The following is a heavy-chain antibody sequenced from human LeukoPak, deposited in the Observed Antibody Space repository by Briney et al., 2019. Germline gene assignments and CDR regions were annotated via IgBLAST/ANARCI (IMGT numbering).Heavy chain of an antibody. V-gene: IGHV3-11*01. CDR3: ARGPTVTSSYYYYGMDV. J-gene: IGHJ6*02. Sequence: SGGSLRLFCAASGFTFSDYYMSWTRQAPGKGLEWVSYISSSGSTIYYADSVKGRFTISRDNAKNSLYLQMNSLRAEDTAVYYCARGPTVTSSYYYYGMDVWGQGTTVTVSS. CDR2: ISSSGSTI. CDR1: GFTFSDYY. D-gene: IGHD4-11*01.